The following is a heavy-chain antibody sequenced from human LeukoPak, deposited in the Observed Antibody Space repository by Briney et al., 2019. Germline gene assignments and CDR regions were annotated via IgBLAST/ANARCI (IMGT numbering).Heavy chain of an antibody. CDR1: GGTFSSYA. CDR2: IIPIFGTA. V-gene: IGHV1-69*05. J-gene: IGHJ4*02. Sequence: SVKVSCKASGGTFSSYAISWVRQAPGQGLEWMGRIIPIFGTANYAQKFQGRVTITTDESTSTAYMELSSLRSEDTAVYYSASEGVRYFDWLSPFDYWGQGTLVTVSS. CDR3: ASEGVRYFDWLSPFDY. D-gene: IGHD3-9*01.